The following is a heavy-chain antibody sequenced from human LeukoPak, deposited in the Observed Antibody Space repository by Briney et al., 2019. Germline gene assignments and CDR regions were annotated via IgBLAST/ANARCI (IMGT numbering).Heavy chain of an antibody. CDR1: GGSISSYY. V-gene: IGHV4-59*01. J-gene: IGHJ6*03. Sequence: SETLSLTCTASGGSISSYYWSWIRQPPGKGLEWIGYIYYSGSTNYNPSLKSRVTISVDTSKNQFSLKLSSVTAADTAVYYCARANSITGYSYGYGYYYYMDVWGKGTTVTVSS. CDR2: IYYSGST. CDR3: ARANSITGYSYGYGYYYYMDV. D-gene: IGHD5-18*01.